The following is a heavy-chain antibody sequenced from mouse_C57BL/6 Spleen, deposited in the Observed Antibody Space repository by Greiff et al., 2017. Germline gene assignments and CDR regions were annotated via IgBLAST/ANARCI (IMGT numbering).Heavy chain of an antibody. Sequence: DVMLVESGGGLVQPGGSLKLSCAASGFTFSDYGMAWVRQAPRKGPEWVAFISNLAYSIYYADTVTGRFTISRENAKNTLYLEMSSLRSEDSAMYYCARHEYDYPWFAYWRQGTLVTVSA. V-gene: IGHV5-15*01. CDR3: ARHEYDYPWFAY. D-gene: IGHD2-4*01. J-gene: IGHJ3*01. CDR1: GFTFSDYG. CDR2: ISNLAYSI.